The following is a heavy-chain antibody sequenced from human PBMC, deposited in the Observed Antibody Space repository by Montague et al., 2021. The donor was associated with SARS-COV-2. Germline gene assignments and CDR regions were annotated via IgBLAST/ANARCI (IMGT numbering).Heavy chain of an antibody. V-gene: IGHV4-59*01. D-gene: IGHD5-24*01. CDR3: ARVFPRWLQFDPYFDY. J-gene: IGHJ4*02. CDR2: IYYSGNT. CDR1: GGSISSYY. Sequence: SETLSLTCTVSGGSISSYYWSWIRQPPWKGLEWIGYIYYSGNTNXXPSLKSRVTIAVDTSKNQFSLKLSSVTAADTAVYYCARVFPRWLQFDPYFDYWGQGTLVTVSS.